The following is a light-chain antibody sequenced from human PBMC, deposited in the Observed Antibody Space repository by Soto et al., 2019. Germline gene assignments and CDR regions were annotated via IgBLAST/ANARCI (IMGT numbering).Light chain of an antibody. CDR1: NSDVGSYNY. CDR2: EVS. CDR3: SSFTSSNSVYV. J-gene: IGLJ1*01. V-gene: IGLV2-14*01. Sequence: QSALTQPASLSGSPGQSITISCTGTNSDVGSYNYVSWYQQHPGKAPKLMIYEVSHRPSGVSSRFSGSKSGSTASLTIAGLQTEDDADYYCSSFTSSNSVYVFGTGTKVTVL.